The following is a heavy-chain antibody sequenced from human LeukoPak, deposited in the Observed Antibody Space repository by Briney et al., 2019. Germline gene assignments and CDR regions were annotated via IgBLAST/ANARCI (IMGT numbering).Heavy chain of an antibody. CDR1: GFTFSSYS. CDR2: ISSSSSYI. D-gene: IGHD1-26*01. V-gene: IGHV3-21*01. Sequence: GGSLRLSCAASGFTFSSYSMNWVRQAPGKGLEWVSSISSSSSYIYYADSVKGRFTISRDNAKNSLYLQMNSLRAEDTAVYYCARRDTTNYYYYMDVWGKGTTVTVPS. CDR3: ARRDTTNYYYYMDV. J-gene: IGHJ6*03.